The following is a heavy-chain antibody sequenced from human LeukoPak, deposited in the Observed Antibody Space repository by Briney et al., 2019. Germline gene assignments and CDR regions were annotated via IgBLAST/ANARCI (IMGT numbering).Heavy chain of an antibody. Sequence: GGSLRLSCAASGFTFSSYWMSWVRQAPGKGLEWVANIKQDGSEKYYVDSVKGRFTISRDNAKNSLYLQMNSLRAEDTAVYYCARDLYDWLLSSLYYYYMDVWGKGTTVTVSS. J-gene: IGHJ6*03. CDR1: GFTFSSYW. D-gene: IGHD3-9*01. CDR3: ARDLYDWLLSSLYYYYMDV. V-gene: IGHV3-7*01. CDR2: IKQDGSEK.